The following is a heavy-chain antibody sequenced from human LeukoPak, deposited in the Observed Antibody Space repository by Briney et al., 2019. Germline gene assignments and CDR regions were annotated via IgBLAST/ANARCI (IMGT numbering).Heavy chain of an antibody. Sequence: PSETLSLTCTVSGVSIRSYFWSWIRQSPGKGLQWIGYLHYSGGTTYDPPLKSRVTISGDTSKNQFSLKLTSVTAADTAMYFCARDVWGHDYWGQGILVTVSS. CDR3: ARDVWGHDY. CDR1: GVSIRSYF. CDR2: LHYSGGT. D-gene: IGHD7-27*01. V-gene: IGHV4-59*01. J-gene: IGHJ4*02.